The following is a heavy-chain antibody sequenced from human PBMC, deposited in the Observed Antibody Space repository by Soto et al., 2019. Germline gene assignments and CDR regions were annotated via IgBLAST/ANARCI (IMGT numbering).Heavy chain of an antibody. CDR2: IIPIFGTA. CDR1: GGTFSSYA. D-gene: IGHD2-21*02. Sequence: SVKVSCKASGGTFSSYAISWVRQAPGQGLEWMGGIIPIFGTANYAQKFQGRVTITADESTSTAYMELSSLRSEDTAVYYCATRGRGFVVVTGYYYYYGMAVWGQGTKVTVSS. J-gene: IGHJ6*02. CDR3: ATRGRGFVVVTGYYYYYGMAV. V-gene: IGHV1-69*13.